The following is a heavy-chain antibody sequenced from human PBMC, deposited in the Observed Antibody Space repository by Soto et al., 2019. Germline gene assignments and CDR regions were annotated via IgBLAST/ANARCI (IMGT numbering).Heavy chain of an antibody. D-gene: IGHD3-3*01. CDR3: ARYKTYYDFWSGSEYGMDV. V-gene: IGHV1-69*06. CDR2: IIPIFGTA. J-gene: IGHJ6*02. Sequence: SVKVSCKASGGTFSSYAISWVRQAPGQGLEWMGGIIPIFGTANYAQKLQGRVTITADKSTSTAYMELSSLRSEDTAVYYCARYKTYYDFWSGSEYGMDVWGQGTTVTVSS. CDR1: GGTFSSYA.